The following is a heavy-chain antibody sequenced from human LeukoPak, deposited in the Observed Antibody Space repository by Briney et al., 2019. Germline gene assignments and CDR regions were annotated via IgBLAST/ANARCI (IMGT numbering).Heavy chain of an antibody. CDR3: ARASAGMVRLFDP. Sequence: PGGSLRLSCAASGFTFSNYWMSWVRQAPGKGLEWVANTKQDGSKKYYVDSVKGRFTISRDNAKNSLYLQMNSLRAEDTAVYYCARASAGMVRLFDPWGQGTLVTVSS. D-gene: IGHD3-10*01. CDR2: TKQDGSKK. V-gene: IGHV3-7*01. CDR1: GFTFSNYW. J-gene: IGHJ5*02.